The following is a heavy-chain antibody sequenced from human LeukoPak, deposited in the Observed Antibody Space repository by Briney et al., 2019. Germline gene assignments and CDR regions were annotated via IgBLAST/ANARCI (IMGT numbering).Heavy chain of an antibody. CDR1: GFTFSNYG. D-gene: IGHD2-15*01. V-gene: IGHV3-30*02. CDR2: IRSDGSNT. J-gene: IGHJ4*02. CDR3: AKTLTDYCSGGSCYSGSYYFDY. Sequence: PGGSLRLSCAASGFTFSNYGMHWVRQAPGKGLEWVAFIRSDGSNTYYADSVKSRFTISRDNSKNTLYLQMNSLRAEDTAVYYCAKTLTDYCSGGSCYSGSYYFDYWGQGTLVTVSS.